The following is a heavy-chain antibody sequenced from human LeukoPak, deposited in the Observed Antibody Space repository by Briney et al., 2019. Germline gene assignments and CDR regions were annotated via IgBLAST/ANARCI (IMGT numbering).Heavy chain of an antibody. CDR3: ASVTTHGVSHYEYKY. CDR1: GFTFSSYV. V-gene: IGHV3-64*01. CDR2: ISGNGGST. J-gene: IGHJ4*02. D-gene: IGHD4-11*01. Sequence: GGSLRLSCAASGFTFSSYVMHWVRQAPGKGLEYVSGISGNGGSTYYANSVKGRFTISRDNSKNTLYLQMGSLRAEDMAVYYCASVTTHGVSHYEYKYWGQGALVTVSS.